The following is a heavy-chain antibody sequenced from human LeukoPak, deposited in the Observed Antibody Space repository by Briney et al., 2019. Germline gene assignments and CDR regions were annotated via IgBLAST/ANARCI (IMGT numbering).Heavy chain of an antibody. Sequence: ASVKVSCKTSGYTFTGYYMHWVRQAPGQGLEWVGWINPNSGGTKYAQKFQGRVTMTRDTSISTAYMELSRLRSDDTAVYYCTRDHLGGSRAGDYWGQGTLVTVSS. D-gene: IGHD1-26*01. J-gene: IGHJ4*02. V-gene: IGHV1-2*02. CDR1: GYTFTGYY. CDR3: TRDHLGGSRAGDY. CDR2: INPNSGGT.